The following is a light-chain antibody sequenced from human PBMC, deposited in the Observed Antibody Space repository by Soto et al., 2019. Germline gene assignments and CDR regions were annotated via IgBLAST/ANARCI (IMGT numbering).Light chain of an antibody. CDR1: ISNIGTRNHF. CDR3: AVWDDRLRVVV. J-gene: IGLJ2*01. CDR2: RDS. Sequence: QSVLIQPPSASVTPGQTVTISCSGSISNIGTRNHFVSWYQQLSGTAPKLLIYRDSERPSGVPDRFSGSKSGTSASLAISGLRSEDEADYYCAVWDDRLRVVVLGGWTKLSVL. V-gene: IGLV1-47*01.